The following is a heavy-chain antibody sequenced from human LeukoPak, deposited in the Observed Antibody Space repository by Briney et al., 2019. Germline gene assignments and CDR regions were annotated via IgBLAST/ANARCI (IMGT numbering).Heavy chain of an antibody. Sequence: SVTVSCKASGGTFSSYTISWVRQAPGRGLEWMGRIIPILGIANYAQKFQGRVTITADKSTSTAYMELSSLRSEDTAVYYCARDPRYYYDSSGLDWGQGTLVTVSS. CDR1: GGTFSSYT. J-gene: IGHJ4*02. V-gene: IGHV1-69*04. CDR2: IIPILGIA. D-gene: IGHD3-22*01. CDR3: ARDPRYYYDSSGLD.